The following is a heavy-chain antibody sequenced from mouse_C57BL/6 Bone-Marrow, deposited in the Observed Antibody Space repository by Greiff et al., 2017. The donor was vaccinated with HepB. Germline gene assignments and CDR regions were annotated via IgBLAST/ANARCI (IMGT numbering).Heavy chain of an antibody. Sequence: VKLMESGAELVKPGASVKISCKASGYAFSSYWMNWVKQRPGKGLEWIGQIYPGDGDTNYNGKFKGKATLTADKSSSTAYMQLSSLTSEDSAVYFCARERGRDWYFDVWGTGTTVTVSS. CDR1: GYAFSSYW. CDR2: IYPGDGDT. V-gene: IGHV1-80*01. CDR3: ARERGRDWYFDV. J-gene: IGHJ1*03.